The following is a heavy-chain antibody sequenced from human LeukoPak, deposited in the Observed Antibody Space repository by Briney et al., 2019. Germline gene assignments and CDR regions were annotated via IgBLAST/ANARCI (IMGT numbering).Heavy chain of an antibody. J-gene: IGHJ4*02. V-gene: IGHV3-30*01. CDR2: ISYEASNE. CDR3: ARDYLVGCTDTICYPIDY. CDR1: GFTFGNHA. D-gene: IGHD2-8*02. Sequence: PGGSLRLSCAASGFTFGNHAMHWVRQAPGMGLEWVAVISYEASNEYYADSVKGRFTISRDNSKNMLYLQMNSLRAEDTAVYYCARDYLVGCTDTICYPIDYWGQGTLVTVSS.